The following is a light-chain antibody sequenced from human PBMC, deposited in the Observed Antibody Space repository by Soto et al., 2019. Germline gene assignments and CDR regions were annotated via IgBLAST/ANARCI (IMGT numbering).Light chain of an antibody. CDR1: QSVSSN. J-gene: IGKJ5*01. Sequence: IVLTQPPGTLSLSPGERATLSCRASQSVSSNLAWYQQKPGQAPRLLIYGASTRATGIPARFSGSGSGTEFTLTISSLQSEDFAVYYCQQYNNWPPIPFGQGTRLEIK. CDR3: QQYNNWPPIP. V-gene: IGKV3-15*01. CDR2: GAS.